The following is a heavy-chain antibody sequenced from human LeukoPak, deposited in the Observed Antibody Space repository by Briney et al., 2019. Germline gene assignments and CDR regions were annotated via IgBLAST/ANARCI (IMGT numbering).Heavy chain of an antibody. V-gene: IGHV3-21*01. CDR1: GFTFSSYS. J-gene: IGHJ4*02. Sequence: GGSLRLSCAASGFTFSSYSMNWVRQAPGKGLEWVSSISSSSSYIYYADSVKGRFTISRDNAKSSLYLQMNSLRAEDTAVYYCARATTVTTDFDYWGQGTLVTVSS. CDR3: ARATTVTTDFDY. D-gene: IGHD4-11*01. CDR2: ISSSSSYI.